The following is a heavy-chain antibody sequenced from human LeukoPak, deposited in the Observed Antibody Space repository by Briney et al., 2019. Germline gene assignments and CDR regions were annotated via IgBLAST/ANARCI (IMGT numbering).Heavy chain of an antibody. J-gene: IGHJ4*02. CDR1: GFTFSNYW. Sequence: PGGSLRLSCAASGFTFSNYWMHRVRQAPGKGLVWVSRINSDGSSTSYADSVKGRFTISRDNAKNTLYLQMNSLRAEDTAVYYCAREGYDSSGYHKTEYWGQGTLVTVSS. CDR2: INSDGSST. V-gene: IGHV3-74*01. D-gene: IGHD3-22*01. CDR3: AREGYDSSGYHKTEY.